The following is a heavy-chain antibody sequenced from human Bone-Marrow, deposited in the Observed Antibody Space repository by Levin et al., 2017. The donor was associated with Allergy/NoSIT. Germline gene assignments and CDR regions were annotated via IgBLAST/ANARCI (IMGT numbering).Heavy chain of an antibody. CDR1: GGTFSSYA. CDR3: ARLGYCSSTSCYTDYYYGMDV. J-gene: IGHJ6*02. V-gene: IGHV1-69*13. D-gene: IGHD2-2*01. Sequence: SVKVSCKASGGTFSSYAISWVRQAPGQGLEWMGGIIPIFGTANYAQKFQGRVTITADESTSTAYMELSSLRSEDTAVYYCARLGYCSSTSCYTDYYYGMDVWGQGTTVTVSS. CDR2: IIPIFGTA.